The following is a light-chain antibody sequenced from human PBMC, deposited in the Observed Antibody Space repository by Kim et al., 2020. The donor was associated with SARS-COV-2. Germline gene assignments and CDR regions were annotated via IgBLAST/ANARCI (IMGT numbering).Light chain of an antibody. V-gene: IGLV1-40*01. Sequence: QRVTISCTGSSSNIGAGFDVHWYQQPPGTGPKLLIYGDNDRPSGVPDRFSASKSGTSASLAITGLQPEDEADYFCQSYDSSLSASVFGGGTQLTVL. CDR2: GDN. CDR1: SSNIGAGFD. CDR3: QSYDSSLSASV. J-gene: IGLJ3*02.